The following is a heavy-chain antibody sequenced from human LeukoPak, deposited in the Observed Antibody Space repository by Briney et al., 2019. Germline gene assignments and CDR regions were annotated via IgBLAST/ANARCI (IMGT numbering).Heavy chain of an antibody. CDR1: GGSFSGYY. J-gene: IGHJ4*02. Sequence: SETLSLTCAVYGGSFSGYYWSWIRQPPGKGLEWIGEISHSGSTNYNPSLKSRVTISVDTSKNQFSLKLSSVTAADTAVYYCARVPFGELLSANDYWGQGTLVTVSS. CDR2: ISHSGST. D-gene: IGHD3-10*01. CDR3: ARVPFGELLSANDY. V-gene: IGHV4-34*01.